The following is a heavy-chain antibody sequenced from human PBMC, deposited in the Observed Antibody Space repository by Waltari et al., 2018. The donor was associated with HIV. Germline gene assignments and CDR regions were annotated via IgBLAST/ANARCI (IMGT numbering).Heavy chain of an antibody. CDR3: AKDIGDIVVVPAAIRGDYGMDV. V-gene: IGHV3-9*01. Sequence: EVQLVESGGGLVQPGRSLRLSCAASGFTFDDYAMHWVRQAPGKGLEGVSGISWNSGSTGYADSVKGRFTISRDNAKNSLYLQMNSLRAEDTAWYYCAKDIGDIVVVPAAIRGDYGMDVWGQGTTVTVSS. J-gene: IGHJ6*02. CDR1: GFTFDDYA. D-gene: IGHD2-2*02. CDR2: ISWNSGST.